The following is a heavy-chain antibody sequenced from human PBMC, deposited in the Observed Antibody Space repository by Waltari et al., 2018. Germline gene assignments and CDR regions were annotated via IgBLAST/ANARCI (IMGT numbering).Heavy chain of an antibody. Sequence: EVQLLESGGGLVQPGGSLSLSCAASGFTFSSFAMSWVSQAPGKGLEWVSAISGSGGSTYYADSVKGRFTISRDNSKNTLYLQMNSLRAEDTAVYYCAKGGTMVRGVIWHWGQGTLVTVSS. CDR3: AKGGTMVRGVIWH. CDR2: ISGSGGST. V-gene: IGHV3-23*01. J-gene: IGHJ1*01. D-gene: IGHD3-10*01. CDR1: GFTFSSFA.